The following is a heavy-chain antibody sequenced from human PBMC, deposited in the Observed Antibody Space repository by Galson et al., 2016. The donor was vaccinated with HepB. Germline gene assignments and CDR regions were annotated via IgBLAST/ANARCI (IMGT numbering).Heavy chain of an antibody. D-gene: IGHD4-23*01. Sequence: SLRLSCAASGFTFSNYAMHWVRQAPGKGLEWMAVISYDGSNIYYADSVKGRVTISRDNSKSTLYLQMNSLRAEDSAVYYCARIPTGAVVRVPSYYYYGMDVWGQGTTVTVSS. CDR2: ISYDGSNI. V-gene: IGHV3-30*04. CDR1: GFTFSNYA. J-gene: IGHJ6*02. CDR3: ARIPTGAVVRVPSYYYYGMDV.